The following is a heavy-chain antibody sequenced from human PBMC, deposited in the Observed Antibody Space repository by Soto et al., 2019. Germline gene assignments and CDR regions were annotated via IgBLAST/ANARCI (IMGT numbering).Heavy chain of an antibody. CDR2: ISGSGGST. CDR1: GFTFSSYA. V-gene: IGHV3-23*01. CDR3: AKDPYDSSGYSYNHFDY. D-gene: IGHD3-22*01. J-gene: IGHJ4*02. Sequence: GGSLRLSCAASGFTFSSYAMSWVRQAPGKGLEWVSAISGSGGSTYYADSVTGRFTISRDNSKNTLYLQMNSLRAEDTAVYYCAKDPYDSSGYSYNHFDYWGQGTLVTVSS.